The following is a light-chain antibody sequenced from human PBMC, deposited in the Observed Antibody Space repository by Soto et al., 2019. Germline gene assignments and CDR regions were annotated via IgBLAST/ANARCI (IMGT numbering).Light chain of an antibody. CDR1: RSDVGGYNY. CDR3: SSYTRSSPYVV. V-gene: IGLV2-14*01. J-gene: IGLJ2*01. Sequence: QSALTQPASVSGSPGQSITISCTGTRSDVGGYNYVSWYQQHPGKAPKLMIYDVSNRPSGVSNRFSGSKSGNTASLTISGLQVEDEADYYCSSYTRSSPYVVFGGGTKVTVL. CDR2: DVS.